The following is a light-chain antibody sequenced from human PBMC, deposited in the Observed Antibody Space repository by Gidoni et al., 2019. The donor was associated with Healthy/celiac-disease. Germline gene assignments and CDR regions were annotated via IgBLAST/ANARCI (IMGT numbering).Light chain of an antibody. CDR1: QSVSSY. CDR2: DAS. V-gene: IGKV3-11*01. Sequence: ELVLTQSPATLSLSPGERATLSCRASQSVSSYLAWYQQKPGQAPRLLIHDASNRATGIPARFSGSVSGTYFTLSISCLEPEDFAVYYCQQRSNWLTFGGGTKVEIK. CDR3: QQRSNWLT. J-gene: IGKJ4*01.